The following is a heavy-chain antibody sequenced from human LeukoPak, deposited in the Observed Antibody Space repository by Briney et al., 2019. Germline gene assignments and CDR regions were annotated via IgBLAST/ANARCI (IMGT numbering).Heavy chain of an antibody. CDR2: INHSGST. V-gene: IGHV4-34*01. J-gene: IGHJ5*02. CDR3: ASDFRATSWNWFDP. D-gene: IGHD3/OR15-3a*01. CDR1: GGSFSGYY. Sequence: SETLSLTCAVYGGSFSGYYWSWIRQPPGKGLEWIGEINHSGSTNYNPSLKSRVTISVDTSKNQFSLKLSSVTAADTAVYYCASDFRATSWNWFDPWGQGTLVTVSS.